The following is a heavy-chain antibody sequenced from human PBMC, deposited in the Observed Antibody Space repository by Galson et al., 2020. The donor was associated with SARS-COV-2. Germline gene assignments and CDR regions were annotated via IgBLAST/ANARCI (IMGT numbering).Heavy chain of an antibody. V-gene: IGHV1-2*02. Sequence: ASVKVSCKASGYTFTGYYMHWVRQAPGQGLEWMGWINPTSGGTNYAQKFQGRVTMTRDTSISTVYMELSRLRSDDTAVYYCARDHPAMGYYYVDVWGKGTTVTISS. CDR3: ARDHPAMGYYYVDV. D-gene: IGHD5-18*01. CDR2: INPTSGGT. CDR1: GYTFTGYY. J-gene: IGHJ6*03.